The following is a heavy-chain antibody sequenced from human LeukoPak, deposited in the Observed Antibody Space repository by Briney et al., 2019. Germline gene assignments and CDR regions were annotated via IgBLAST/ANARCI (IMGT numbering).Heavy chain of an antibody. CDR2: IYYSGST. V-gene: IGHV4-30-4*01. CDR3: ARHSALRYYYDSSGYPSWFDP. D-gene: IGHD3-22*01. J-gene: IGHJ5*02. CDR1: GGSISSGDYY. Sequence: SETLSLTCTVSGGSISSGDYYWSWIRQPPGKGLEWIGYIYYSGSTYYNPSLKSRVTISVDTSKNQFSLKLSSVTAADTAVYYCARHSALRYYYDSSGYPSWFDPWGQGTLVTVSS.